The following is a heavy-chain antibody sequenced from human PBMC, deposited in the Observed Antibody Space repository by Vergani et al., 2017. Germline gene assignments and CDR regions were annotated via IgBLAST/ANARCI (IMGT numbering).Heavy chain of an antibody. CDR3: ARGDYGILTGYRY. Sequence: QVQLVQSGAEVKKPGASVKVSCKASGYTFTSYYMHWVRQAPGQGLEWMGIINPSGGHTNYAQKFQGRVTMTRDTSTSTVYMELSSLRSEDTAIYYCARGDYGILTGYRYWRQGTLVTVSA. CDR2: INPSGGHT. D-gene: IGHD3-9*01. V-gene: IGHV1-46*03. CDR1: GYTFTSYY. J-gene: IGHJ4*02.